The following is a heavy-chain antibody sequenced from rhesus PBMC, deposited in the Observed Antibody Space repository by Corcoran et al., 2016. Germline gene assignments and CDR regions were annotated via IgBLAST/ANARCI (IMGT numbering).Heavy chain of an antibody. CDR2: IDPSDSAT. J-gene: IGHJ4*01. CDR3: ARDSSGWYRFDY. V-gene: IGHV5-2*01. CDR1: GYSFTSYW. D-gene: IGHD6-31*01. Sequence: EVQLVQSGAEVTRPGESLKISCKTAGYSFTSYWISWVRQMPGKGLEWMGAIDPSDSATSYRPSFPGQVTISADKSISTTYLQWSSLKASDTATYYCARDSSGWYRFDYWGQGVLVTVSS.